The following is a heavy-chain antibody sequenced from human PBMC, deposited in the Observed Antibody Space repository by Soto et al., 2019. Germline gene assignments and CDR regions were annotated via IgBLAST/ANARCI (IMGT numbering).Heavy chain of an antibody. Sequence: GGSMRLSCAASGFMFSNYWVSWVRQAPGKGLEWVAIIKQDGSDKYYVDSVKGRFTISRDNAKNSLYLQMNSLRIEDAAVYYCARNRDYAFDYWGRGTLVTVSS. J-gene: IGHJ4*02. CDR3: ARNRDYAFDY. CDR1: GFMFSNYW. V-gene: IGHV3-7*01. D-gene: IGHD4-17*01. CDR2: IKQDGSDK.